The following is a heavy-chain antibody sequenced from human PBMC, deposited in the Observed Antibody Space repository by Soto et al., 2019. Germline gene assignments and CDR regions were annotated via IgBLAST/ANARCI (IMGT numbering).Heavy chain of an antibody. J-gene: IGHJ4*02. D-gene: IGHD1-20*01. CDR3: SRAHNCNVPFDY. V-gene: IGHV1-8*01. Sequence: QVQLVQSGAEVKKPGASVKVSCKASGYTFTSYDIKWVRQATGQGLGWMGWMNPNSGNTGYAQKFQGRVTMTRNTSISTAYMEPSSLSSEDTAVYYCSRAHNCNVPFDYWGQGTLVTVSS. CDR1: GYTFTSYD. CDR2: MNPNSGNT.